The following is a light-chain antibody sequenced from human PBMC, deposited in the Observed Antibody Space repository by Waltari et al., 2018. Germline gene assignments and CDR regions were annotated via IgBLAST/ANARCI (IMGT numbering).Light chain of an antibody. CDR3: QQYYEWPLT. CDR1: QSVSST. J-gene: IGKJ4*01. V-gene: IGKV3D-15*01. CDR2: GAS. Sequence: EIVMTQSPATLSVSPGERATLSCRASQSVSSTLAWYQQKPGQPPRLLIYGASTRATATPARFSGSGSGTEFTLAIRSLQSEDFAVYYCQQYYEWPLTFGGGTKVEIK.